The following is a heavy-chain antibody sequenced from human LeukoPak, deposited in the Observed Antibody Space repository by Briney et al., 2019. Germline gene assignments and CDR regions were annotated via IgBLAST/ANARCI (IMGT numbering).Heavy chain of an antibody. V-gene: IGHV4-59*08. CDR3: ARGGVVVQDAFDI. Sequence: SETLSLTCTVSAGSISSYYWGWIRQPPGEGLEWIGSIYSSGNTNDNPSLKSRLTISVNTSKNQFSLKLTSVTAADTAMYYCARGGVVVQDAFDIWGQGTMVTVSS. CDR1: AGSISSYY. D-gene: IGHD1-1*01. CDR2: IYSSGNT. J-gene: IGHJ3*02.